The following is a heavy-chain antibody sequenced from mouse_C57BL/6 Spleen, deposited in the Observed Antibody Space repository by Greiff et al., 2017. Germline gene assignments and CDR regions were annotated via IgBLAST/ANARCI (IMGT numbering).Heavy chain of an antibody. D-gene: IGHD2-5*01. Sequence: VTLMESDAELVKPGASVTISCKVSGYTFTDHTIHWMKQRPEQGLEWIGYIYPRDGSTKYNEEFKGKATLTADKSSSTAYMQLNSLTSEDSAVYFCARSYYSNYFDYWGQGTTLTVSS. CDR1: GYTFTDHT. J-gene: IGHJ2*01. V-gene: IGHV1-78*01. CDR2: IYPRDGST. CDR3: ARSYYSNYFDY.